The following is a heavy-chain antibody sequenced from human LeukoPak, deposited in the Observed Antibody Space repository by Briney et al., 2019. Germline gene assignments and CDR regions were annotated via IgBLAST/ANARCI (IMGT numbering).Heavy chain of an antibody. CDR3: ARGGDYFDY. Sequence: PGGSLRLSCAASGSTFSGYWMSWVRQAPGKGLEWVTKIKQDGSEKNYVDSVKGRFTISRDNAKNSLYLQMNSLRAEDTAVYHCARGGDYFDYWGQGTLVTVSS. V-gene: IGHV3-7*05. D-gene: IGHD4-17*01. J-gene: IGHJ4*02. CDR1: GSTFSGYW. CDR2: IKQDGSEK.